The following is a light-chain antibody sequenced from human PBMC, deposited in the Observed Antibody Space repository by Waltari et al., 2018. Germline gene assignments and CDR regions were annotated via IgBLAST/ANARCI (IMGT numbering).Light chain of an antibody. V-gene: IGLV2-8*01. CDR2: EVS. J-gene: IGLJ2*01. CDR1: SSDVGGYHF. Sequence: QSALTQPPSASGSPGQSVTISCPGTSSDVGGYHFVPWYQQHPCKAPKRMIYEVSKRPSGVPDRFSGSKSGNTASLTVSGLQAEDEADYYCSSYAGSNNLVFGGGTKLTVL. CDR3: SSYAGSNNLV.